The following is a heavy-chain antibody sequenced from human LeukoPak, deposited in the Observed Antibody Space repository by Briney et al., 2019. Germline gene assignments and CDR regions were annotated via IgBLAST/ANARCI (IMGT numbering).Heavy chain of an antibody. Sequence: GGSLRLSCAASGFTFSSYGMHWVRQAPGKRLEWVAVISYDGSNKYYADSVKGRFTISRDNSKNTLYLQMNSLRAEDTAVYYCARTLSGSGIDYWGQGTLVTVSS. CDR1: GFTFSSYG. V-gene: IGHV3-30*03. J-gene: IGHJ4*02. CDR3: ARTLSGSGIDY. CDR2: ISYDGSNK. D-gene: IGHD3-10*01.